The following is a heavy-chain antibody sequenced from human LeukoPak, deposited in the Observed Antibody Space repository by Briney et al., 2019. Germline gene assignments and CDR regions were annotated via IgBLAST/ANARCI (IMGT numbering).Heavy chain of an antibody. V-gene: IGHV1-2*02. J-gene: IGHJ5*02. CDR2: INPNSGGT. D-gene: IGHD6-19*01. CDR3: ARGRPGIAVARARWFDP. CDR1: GYTFTCYY. Sequence: ASVKVSCKASGYTFTCYYMHWVRQAPGQGLEWMGWINPNSGGTNYAQKFQGRVTMTRDTSISTAYMELSRLRSDDTAVYYCARGRPGIAVARARWFDPWGQGTLVTVSS.